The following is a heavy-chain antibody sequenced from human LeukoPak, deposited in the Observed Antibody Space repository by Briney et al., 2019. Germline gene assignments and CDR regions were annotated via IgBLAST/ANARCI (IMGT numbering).Heavy chain of an antibody. CDR2: IDPGDSET. CDR1: GYSFSSYW. V-gene: IGHV5-51*01. J-gene: IGHJ4*02. D-gene: IGHD3-10*01. Sequence: PGESLEISCKTSGYSFSSYWIGWVRLMPGEGLEWMGIIDPGDSETRYSPSFEGQVTISADKSISTAYLQWSSLKASDTAMYYCARQTSMGRSGDYWGQGTLVTVSA. CDR3: ARQTSMGRSGDY.